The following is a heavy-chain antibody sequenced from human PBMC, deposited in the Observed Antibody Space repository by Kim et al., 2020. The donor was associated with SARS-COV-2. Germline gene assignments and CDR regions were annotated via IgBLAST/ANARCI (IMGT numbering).Heavy chain of an antibody. D-gene: IGHD3-10*01. V-gene: IGHV3-21*01. CDR2: ISSSSYI. J-gene: IGHJ6*02. CDR3: ARDPGDYYGSGSYYILYYYYGMDV. Sequence: GGSLRLSCAASGFTFSSYSMNWVRQAPGKGLEWVSSISSSSYIYYADSVKGRFTISRDNAKNSLYLQMNSLRAEDTAVYYCARDPGDYYGSGSYYILYYYYGMDVWGQGTTVTVSS. CDR1: GFTFSSYS.